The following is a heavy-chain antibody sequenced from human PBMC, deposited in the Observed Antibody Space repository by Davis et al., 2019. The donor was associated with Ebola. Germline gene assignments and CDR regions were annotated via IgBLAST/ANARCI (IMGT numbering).Heavy chain of an antibody. Sequence: AASVKVSCKASGYTFTSYGISWVRQAPGQGLEWMGWISAYNGNTNYAQKLQGRVTMTTDTSTSTAYMELRSLRSEDTAVYYCARDTANLYDGSGISMFDPWGQGTLVTVSS. CDR2: ISAYNGNT. V-gene: IGHV1-18*01. J-gene: IGHJ5*02. CDR3: ARDTANLYDGSGISMFDP. CDR1: GYTFTSYG. D-gene: IGHD3-10*01.